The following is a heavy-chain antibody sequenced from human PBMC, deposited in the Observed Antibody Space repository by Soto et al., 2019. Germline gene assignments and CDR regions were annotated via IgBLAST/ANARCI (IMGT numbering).Heavy chain of an antibody. CDR3: ARDVAGDDYFDY. V-gene: IGHV1-2*02. J-gene: IGHJ4*02. D-gene: IGHD6-19*01. CDR2: INPDSGGT. CDR1: GYIFTAYY. Sequence: ASVKVSCKASGYIFTAYYMHWVRQAPGQGPEWMGWINPDSGGTSYAPKFQGRVTMTGDTSSSTVYMELRRLRSDDTALYYCARDVAGDDYFDYWGQGXLVTVSS.